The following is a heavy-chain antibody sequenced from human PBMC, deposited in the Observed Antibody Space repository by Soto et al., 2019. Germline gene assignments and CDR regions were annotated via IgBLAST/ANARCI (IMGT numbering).Heavy chain of an antibody. D-gene: IGHD5-12*01. J-gene: IGHJ4*02. Sequence: QVQLVQSGAEVKKPESSVKVSCKAPGGTFSTYAISWVRQSPGQGLEWMGGIIPMFGTANYAQRFQDRVTITADESTNTVYRELSSLRSEDTAVDFCASGIQRWLRRINNGYSGWGQGTLVTVSS. V-gene: IGHV1-69*12. CDR1: GGTFSTYA. CDR3: ASGIQRWLRRINNGYSG. CDR2: IIPMFGTA.